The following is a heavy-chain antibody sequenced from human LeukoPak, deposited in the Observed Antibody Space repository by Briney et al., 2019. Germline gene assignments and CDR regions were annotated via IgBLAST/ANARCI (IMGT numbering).Heavy chain of an antibody. J-gene: IGHJ6*02. Sequence: GGSLRLSCAASRLTISSYYMTWVRQAPGKGLEWVSVMYSGGSTYYADSVKGRVAISRDNSQNTVFLQMNSVRVEDTAVYYCARSYSNHLFGMDVWGQGTAVTVSS. V-gene: IGHV3-66*01. CDR3: ARSYSNHLFGMDV. D-gene: IGHD4-11*01. CDR1: RLTISSYY. CDR2: MYSGGST.